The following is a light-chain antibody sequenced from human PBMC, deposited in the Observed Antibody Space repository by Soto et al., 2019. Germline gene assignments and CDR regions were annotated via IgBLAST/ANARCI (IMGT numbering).Light chain of an antibody. CDR1: QSVGPN. Sequence: TQSPATLSVSLGEEVTLSCRASQSVGPNLAWYQQRPGQAPRLLIHWGSTRANGVPARFRGSGRGTDFTLTISSLQREDFSTYYCQQSFTTPYSFAQGTNLEI. CDR3: QQSFTTPYS. CDR2: WGS. V-gene: IGKV3-15*01. J-gene: IGKJ2*03.